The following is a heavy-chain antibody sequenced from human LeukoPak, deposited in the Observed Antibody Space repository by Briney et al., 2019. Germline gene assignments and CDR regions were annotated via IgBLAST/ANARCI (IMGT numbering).Heavy chain of an antibody. D-gene: IGHD2/OR15-2a*01. CDR3: ARDADTSALSEY. Sequence: GGSLRLSCAGSGFTFSGNTMIWVRQTPERGLEWVAAIANHGGRTDYADSVKGRFTISRDNSRSTLYLQMDSLRAEDTAVYYCARDADTSALSEYWGRGTLVTVSS. CDR2: IANHGGRT. J-gene: IGHJ4*02. CDR1: GFTFSGNT. V-gene: IGHV3-23*01.